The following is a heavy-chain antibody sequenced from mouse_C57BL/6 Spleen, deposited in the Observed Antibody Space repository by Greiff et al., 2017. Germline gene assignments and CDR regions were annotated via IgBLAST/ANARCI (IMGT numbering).Heavy chain of an antibody. D-gene: IGHD1-1*01. Sequence: EVQLQQSGPGLVKPSQSLSLTCSVTGYSITSGYYWNWIRQFPGNKLEWMGYISYDGSNNYNPSLKNRIPITRDTSKNQFFLKLNSVTTEDTATYYCARESSHWYFDVWGTGTTVTVSS. V-gene: IGHV3-6*01. CDR3: ARESSHWYFDV. CDR2: ISYDGSN. J-gene: IGHJ1*03. CDR1: GYSITSGYY.